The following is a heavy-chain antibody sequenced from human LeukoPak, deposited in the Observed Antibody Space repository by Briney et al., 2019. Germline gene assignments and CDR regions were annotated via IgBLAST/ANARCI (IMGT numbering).Heavy chain of an antibody. D-gene: IGHD4-23*01. CDR3: AKDDDYGGTTATSNDY. Sequence: GGSLTLSCAASGFTFSSYAMSWVRQAPGEGLEWVSTISGSGRSTYYADSVKGRFTISRDNSKNTLYLQMNSLRAEDTALFSCAKDDDYGGTTATSNDYWGQGTLVTVSS. J-gene: IGHJ4*02. CDR2: ISGSGRST. V-gene: IGHV3-23*01. CDR1: GFTFSSYA.